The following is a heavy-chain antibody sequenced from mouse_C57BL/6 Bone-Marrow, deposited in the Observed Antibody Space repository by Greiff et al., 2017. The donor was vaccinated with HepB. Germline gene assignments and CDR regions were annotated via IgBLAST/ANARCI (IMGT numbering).Heavy chain of an antibody. CDR1: GFTFSSYA. CDR3: ARGGPTIVTTWYFDV. V-gene: IGHV5-4*01. J-gene: IGHJ1*03. Sequence: EVQLQESGGGLVKPGGSLKLSCAASGFTFSSYAMSWVRQTPEKRLEWVATISDGGSYTYYPDNVKGRVTISRDTAKNHLYLQMSHLKSEDTAMYYCARGGPTIVTTWYFDVWGTGTTVTVSS. CDR2: ISDGGSYT. D-gene: IGHD2-5*01.